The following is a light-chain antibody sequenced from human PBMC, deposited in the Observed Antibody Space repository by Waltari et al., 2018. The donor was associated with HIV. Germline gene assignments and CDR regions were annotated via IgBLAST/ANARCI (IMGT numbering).Light chain of an antibody. CDR3: QQTFSPPRT. CDR1: QNIVTY. J-gene: IGKJ2*01. Sequence: ASVGDRVTITCRATQNIVTYLNWYHQSPGKAPTLLIFGASTLQDGVSSRFSGSGSETEFTLSIAGLQPEDFGTYSCQQTFSPPRTFGPGT. CDR2: GAS. V-gene: IGKV1-39*01.